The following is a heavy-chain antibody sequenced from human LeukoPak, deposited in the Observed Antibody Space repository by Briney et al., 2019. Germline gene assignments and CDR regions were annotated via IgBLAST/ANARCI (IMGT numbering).Heavy chain of an antibody. D-gene: IGHD1-7*01. J-gene: IGHJ4*02. CDR2: ISTSASTI. V-gene: IGHV3-48*03. CDR1: GFLFSTYE. Sequence: GGSLRLSCAASGFLFSTYEMNWVRQAPGKGLEWVSYISTSASTIYYADSVKGRFTISGDDAKNSLYLQLNSLRAEDTAVYYCARTPGNFNYASDHWGQGTLVTVSS. CDR3: ARTPGNFNYASDH.